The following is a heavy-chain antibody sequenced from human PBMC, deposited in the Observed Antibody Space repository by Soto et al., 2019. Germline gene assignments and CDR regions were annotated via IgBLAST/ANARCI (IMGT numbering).Heavy chain of an antibody. CDR1: GFTFSNAW. CDR2: IKSKTDGGTT. Sequence: LRLSCAASGFTFSNAWMSWVRQAPGKGLEWVGRIKSKTDGGTTDYAAPVKGRFTISRDDSKNTLYLQMNSLKTEDAAVYYCTTEGVYYRSGSYLAYYYYGMDVWGQGTTVTVSS. D-gene: IGHD3-10*01. V-gene: IGHV3-15*01. CDR3: TTEGVYYRSGSYLAYYYYGMDV. J-gene: IGHJ6*02.